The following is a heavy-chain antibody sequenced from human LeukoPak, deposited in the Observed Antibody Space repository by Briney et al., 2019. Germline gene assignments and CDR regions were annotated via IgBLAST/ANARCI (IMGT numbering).Heavy chain of an antibody. CDR2: ISYDGSNK. Sequence: GRSLRLSCAASGFTFSSYAMHWVRQAPGKGLEWVAVISYDGSNKYYADSVKGRFTISRDNSKNTLYLQMNSLRAEDTAVYYCANSYSSSWYAYYFDFWGQGTRVTVSS. J-gene: IGHJ4*02. V-gene: IGHV3-30*14. CDR3: ANSYSSSWYAYYFDF. CDR1: GFTFSSYA. D-gene: IGHD6-13*01.